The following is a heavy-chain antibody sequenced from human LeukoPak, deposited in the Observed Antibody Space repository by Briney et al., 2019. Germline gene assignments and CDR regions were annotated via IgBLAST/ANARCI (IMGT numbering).Heavy chain of an antibody. CDR1: GGSFSGYY. V-gene: IGHV4-34*01. CDR2: INHSGST. D-gene: IGHD6-6*01. J-gene: IGHJ4*02. CDR3: ARFAAEYSSSSILDY. Sequence: PSETLSLTCAVYGGSFSGYYWSWIRQPPGKGLEWIGEINHSGSTNYNPSLKSRVTISVDTSKNQFSLKLSSVTAADTAVYYCARFAAEYSSSSILDYWGQGTLVTVSS.